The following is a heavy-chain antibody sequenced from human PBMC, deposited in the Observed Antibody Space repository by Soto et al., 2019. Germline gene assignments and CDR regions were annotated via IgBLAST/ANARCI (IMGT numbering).Heavy chain of an antibody. J-gene: IGHJ6*02. V-gene: IGHV3-33*01. Sequence: GGSLRLSCAASGFTFSSYGMHWVRQAPGKGLEWVAVIWYDGSNKYYADSVKGRFTISRDNSKNTLYLQMNSLRAEDTAVYYFSRDFWIIATPLGGGRYYYGMDVWGQGTTVTVSS. CDR3: SRDFWIIATPLGGGRYYYGMDV. CDR2: IWYDGSNK. D-gene: IGHD3-16*01. CDR1: GFTFSSYG.